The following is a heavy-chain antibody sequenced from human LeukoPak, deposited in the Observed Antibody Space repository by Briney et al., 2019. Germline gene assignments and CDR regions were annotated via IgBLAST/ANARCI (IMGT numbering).Heavy chain of an antibody. Sequence: SETQSLTCAVYGGSFSGYYWSWIRQPPGKGLEWIGEINHSGSTNYNPSPKSRVTISVDTSKNQFSLKLSSVTAADTAVYYCARGRYYDFWSGSNYGMDVWGQGTTVTVSS. CDR3: ARGRYYDFWSGSNYGMDV. V-gene: IGHV4-34*01. D-gene: IGHD3-3*01. J-gene: IGHJ6*02. CDR1: GGSFSGYY. CDR2: INHSGST.